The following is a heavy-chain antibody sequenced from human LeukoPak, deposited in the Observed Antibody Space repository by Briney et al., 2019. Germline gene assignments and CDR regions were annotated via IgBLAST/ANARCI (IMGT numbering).Heavy chain of an antibody. J-gene: IGHJ4*02. CDR3: AKSADIVVVVAARGFDY. V-gene: IGHV3-21*01. Sequence: GGSLRLSCAASGFTFSSYSMNWVRQAPGKGLEWVSSISSSSSYIYYADSVKGRFTISRDNAKNSLYLQMNSLRAEDTAVYYCAKSADIVVVVAARGFDYWGQGTLVTVSS. D-gene: IGHD2-15*01. CDR1: GFTFSSYS. CDR2: ISSSSSYI.